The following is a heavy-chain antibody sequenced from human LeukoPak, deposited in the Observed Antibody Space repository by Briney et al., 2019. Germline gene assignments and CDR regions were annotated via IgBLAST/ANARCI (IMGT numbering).Heavy chain of an antibody. V-gene: IGHV1-2*02. CDR3: ASQSEYSSSPTGY. CDR2: INPNSGGT. J-gene: IGHJ4*02. CDR1: GHTFTGYY. D-gene: IGHD6-6*01. Sequence: ASVKVCCKASGHTFTGYYMHWVPQAPGQGLEWMGWINPNSGGTNYAQKFQGRVTMTRDTSISTAYMELSRPRSDDTAVYYCASQSEYSSSPTGYWGQGTLVTVSS.